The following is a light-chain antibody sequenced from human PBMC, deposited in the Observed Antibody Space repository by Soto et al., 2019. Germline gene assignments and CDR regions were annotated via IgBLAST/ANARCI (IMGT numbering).Light chain of an antibody. CDR1: QSVSRN. J-gene: IGKJ5*01. CDR3: QQYNNWPPSIT. CDR2: GAS. Sequence: EIVMTQSPATPSVSPGERATLSCRARQSVSRNLAWYQQKPGQAPRLLIYGASTRATGIPARFSGSGSGTEFTLTISSLQSEDFAVYYCQQYNNWPPSITFGQGTRLEIK. V-gene: IGKV3D-15*01.